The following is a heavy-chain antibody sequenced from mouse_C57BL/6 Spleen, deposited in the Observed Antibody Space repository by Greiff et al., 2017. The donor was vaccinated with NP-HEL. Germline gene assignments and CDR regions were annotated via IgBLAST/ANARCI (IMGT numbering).Heavy chain of an antibody. D-gene: IGHD1-1*01. J-gene: IGHJ4*01. CDR3: VRQITTVVA. V-gene: IGHV10-1*01. CDR2: IRSKSNNYAT. CDR1: GFSFNTYA. Sequence: EVQGVESGGGLVQPKGSLKLSCAASGFSFNTYAMNWVRQAPGKGLEWVARIRSKSNNYATYYADSVKDRFTISRDDSESMLYLQMNNLKTEDTAMYYCVRQITTVVAGGQGTSVTVSS.